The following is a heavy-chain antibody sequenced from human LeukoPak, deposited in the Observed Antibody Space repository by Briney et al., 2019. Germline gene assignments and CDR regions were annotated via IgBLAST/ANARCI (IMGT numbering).Heavy chain of an antibody. CDR3: ARRRPGGIFDY. CDR2: IYASGST. D-gene: IGHD3-16*01. Sequence: SETLSLTCTVSGGSSSGYYWSWIRQPAGKGLECIGRIYASGSTNYNPSLKSRVTMSADTSKNQFSLKLSSVTAADTAVYYCARRRPGGIFDYWGQGTLVTVSS. CDR1: GGSSSGYY. J-gene: IGHJ4*02. V-gene: IGHV4-4*07.